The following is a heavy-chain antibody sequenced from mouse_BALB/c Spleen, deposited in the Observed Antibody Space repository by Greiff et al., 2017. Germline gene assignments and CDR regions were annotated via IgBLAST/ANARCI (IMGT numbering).Heavy chain of an antibody. J-gene: IGHJ3*01. Sequence: VQLKESGAELVKPGASVKLSCTASGFNIKDTYMHWVKQRPEQGLEWIGRIDPANGNTKYDPKFQGKATITADTSSNTAYLQLSSLTSEDTAVYYCARASSGFRGFAYWGQGTLVTVSA. V-gene: IGHV14-3*02. CDR1: GFNIKDTY. D-gene: IGHD3-1*01. CDR3: ARASSGFRGFAY. CDR2: IDPANGNT.